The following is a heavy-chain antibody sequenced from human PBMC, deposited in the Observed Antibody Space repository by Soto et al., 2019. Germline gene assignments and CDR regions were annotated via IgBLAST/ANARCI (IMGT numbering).Heavy chain of an antibody. CDR2: IYHHGST. CDR3: ARDLDLYGMDV. V-gene: IGHV4-30-2*01. Sequence: SSETLSLTCVVSGGSISSGGYSWSWIRQPPGKGLEWIGYIYHHGSTYYNPSLKSRVTISVDRSKNQFSLKLSSVTAADTAVYYCARDLDLYGMDVWGQGTTVTVSS. CDR1: GGSISSGGYS. J-gene: IGHJ6*02.